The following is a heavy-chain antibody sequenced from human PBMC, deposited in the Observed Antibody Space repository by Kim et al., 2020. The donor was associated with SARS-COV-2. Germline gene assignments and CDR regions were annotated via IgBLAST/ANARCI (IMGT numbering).Heavy chain of an antibody. CDR3: ARHPRITIFGVVITDNWFDP. CDR1: GGSISSYY. D-gene: IGHD3-3*01. Sequence: SETLSLTCTVSGGSISSYYWSWIRQPPGKGLEWIGYIYYSGSTNYNPSLKSRVTISVDTSKNQFSLKLSSVTAADTAVYYCARHPRITIFGVVITDNWFDPWGQGTLVTVSS. J-gene: IGHJ5*02. V-gene: IGHV4-59*08. CDR2: IYYSGST.